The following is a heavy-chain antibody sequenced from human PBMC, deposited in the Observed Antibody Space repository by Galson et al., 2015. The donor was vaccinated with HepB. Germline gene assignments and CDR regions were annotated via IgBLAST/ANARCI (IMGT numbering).Heavy chain of an antibody. D-gene: IGHD3-22*01. J-gene: IGHJ4*02. CDR3: ARQPMTTAVFDS. CDR1: GGSINKSSYY. CDR2: IYYSGTT. Sequence: ETLSLTCTVSGGSINKSSYYWGWIRHSPGKGLEWIGSIYYSGTTSCNPSLKSRVTISVDTSKNQFSLHLNAVTAADTAVYYCARQPMTTAVFDSWGQGDLVIVSS. V-gene: IGHV4-39*01.